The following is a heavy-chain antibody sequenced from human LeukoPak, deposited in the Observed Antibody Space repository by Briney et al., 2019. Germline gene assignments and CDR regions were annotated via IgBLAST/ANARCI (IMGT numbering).Heavy chain of an antibody. CDR2: ISDSGGRT. D-gene: IGHD3-10*01. Sequence: GGSLGLSCAASGFTFSSYAMSWVRQAPGKGLEWVSSISDSGGRTYFADSVKGRFTISRDNSKNTLYLQMNSLRAEDTAVYYCAKLKDPYYYGSGIGVGYFDYWGQGTLVTVSS. J-gene: IGHJ4*02. CDR3: AKLKDPYYYGSGIGVGYFDY. V-gene: IGHV3-23*01. CDR1: GFTFSSYA.